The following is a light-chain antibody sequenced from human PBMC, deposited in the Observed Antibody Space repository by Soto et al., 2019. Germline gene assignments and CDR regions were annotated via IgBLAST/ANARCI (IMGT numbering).Light chain of an antibody. Sequence: DIVLTQSPGTLSLSPGERATLSCRASQTVSSNNLAWYQQKRGQAPRLLIYGASSRAAAIPDRFRGSGSGIDFTLIISSLAPEDFAVYYCQQYGSSPFTFGPGTAVDIK. CDR1: QTVSSNN. V-gene: IGKV3-20*01. CDR3: QQYGSSPFT. J-gene: IGKJ3*01. CDR2: GAS.